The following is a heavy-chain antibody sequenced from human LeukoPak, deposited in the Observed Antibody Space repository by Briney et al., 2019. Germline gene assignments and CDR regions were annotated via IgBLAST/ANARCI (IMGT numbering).Heavy chain of an antibody. CDR2: IHYSGTT. J-gene: IGHJ6*03. D-gene: IGHD3-16*01. CDR3: ARIYAPQYMDV. Sequence: PSETLSLTCTVSGGSISSSNYYWGWIRQPPGKGLEWIATIHYSGTTYYKPSLNSRVTIHVYTSKNQFSLKLSSMTAADTAVYYCARIYAPQYMDVWGKGTTVTVCS. CDR1: GGSISSSNYY. V-gene: IGHV4-39*01.